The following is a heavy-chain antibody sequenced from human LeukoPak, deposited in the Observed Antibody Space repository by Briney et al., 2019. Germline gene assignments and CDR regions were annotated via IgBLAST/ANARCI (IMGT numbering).Heavy chain of an antibody. CDR3: ARDKRTGDSYFDS. CDR2: IKQDGSEK. Sequence: GGSLRLSCAASGFSFSSYWMSWVRQAPGKGLEWVANIKQDGSEKYYVDSVKGRFTISRDNAKYSLYLQMDSLRAEDTAVYYCARDKRTGDSYFDSWGQGTPVTVSS. J-gene: IGHJ4*02. D-gene: IGHD7-27*01. CDR1: GFSFSSYW. V-gene: IGHV3-7*01.